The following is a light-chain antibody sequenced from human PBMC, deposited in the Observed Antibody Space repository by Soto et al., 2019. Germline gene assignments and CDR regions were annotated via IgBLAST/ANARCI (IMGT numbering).Light chain of an antibody. V-gene: IGKV3-20*01. J-gene: IGKJ4*01. CDR3: QQYGSPPLT. CDR1: QSVTSSY. Sequence: EIVLAQPPGTLSLSPGERATLSCRASQSVTSSYLAWYQQKPGQAPRLLIYGASSRATGIPDRFSGSGSGTDFTLTISRLEPEDLAVYHCQQYGSPPLTFGGGTNVEIK. CDR2: GAS.